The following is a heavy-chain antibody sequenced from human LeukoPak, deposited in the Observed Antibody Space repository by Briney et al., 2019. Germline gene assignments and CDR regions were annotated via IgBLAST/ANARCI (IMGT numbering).Heavy chain of an antibody. CDR1: GFTFSSFA. D-gene: IGHD3-10*01. Sequence: SGGSLRLSCAVSGFTFSSFATTWVRQAPGMGLEWVSTIGGSGGGTWYADSVKGRFTISRDDSKNTLFLQMNSLRAEDTAVYFCARDVVLGSGSCASWGQGTLVTVSS. CDR3: ARDVVLGSGSCAS. CDR2: IGGSGGGT. J-gene: IGHJ4*02. V-gene: IGHV3-23*01.